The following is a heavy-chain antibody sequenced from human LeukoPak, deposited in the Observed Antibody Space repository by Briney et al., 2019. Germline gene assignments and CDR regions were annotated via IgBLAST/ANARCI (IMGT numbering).Heavy chain of an antibody. CDR3: AKLSEWELHGYFQH. CDR2: IYSGGST. V-gene: IGHV3-66*04. J-gene: IGHJ1*01. CDR1: EFSVGSNY. D-gene: IGHD1-26*01. Sequence: PGGSLRLSCAASEFSVGSNYMTWVRQAPGKGLEWVSLIYSGGSTYYADSVKGRFTISRDNSKNTLYLQMNSLRAEDTAVYYCAKLSEWELHGYFQHWGQGTLVTVSS.